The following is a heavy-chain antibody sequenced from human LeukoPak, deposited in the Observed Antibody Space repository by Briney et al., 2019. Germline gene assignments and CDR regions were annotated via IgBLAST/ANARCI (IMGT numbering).Heavy chain of an antibody. CDR3: AKGGDGYSYYFDY. CDR1: GFTFSDYA. Sequence: GGSLRLSCTASGFTFSDYAMSWVRQAPGKGLEWVSGISGSGGSIRYADSVKGRFIISRDNSKNTLYLQMNSLRAEDTAVYYCAKGGDGYSYYFDYWGQETLVTVSS. CDR2: ISGSGGSI. J-gene: IGHJ4*02. V-gene: IGHV3-23*01. D-gene: IGHD5-24*01.